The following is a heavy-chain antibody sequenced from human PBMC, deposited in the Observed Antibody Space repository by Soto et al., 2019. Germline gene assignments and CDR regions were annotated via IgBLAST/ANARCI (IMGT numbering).Heavy chain of an antibody. CDR2: ISSRSSYI. D-gene: IGHD3-10*01. CDR1: GFTFSDYY. V-gene: IGHV3-11*05. Sequence: QVQLVESGGGLVKPGGSLRLSCAASGFTFSDYYMSWISQAPGKGLEWVSYISSRSSYINYADSVKGRFTNSRDNAKNSLYLQMNSLRAEDTAVYYCARVPRELALYYFDHWGQGTLVTVSS. J-gene: IGHJ4*02. CDR3: ARVPRELALYYFDH.